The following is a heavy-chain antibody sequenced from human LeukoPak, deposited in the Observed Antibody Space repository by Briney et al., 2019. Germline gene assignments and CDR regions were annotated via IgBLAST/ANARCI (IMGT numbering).Heavy chain of an antibody. V-gene: IGHV1-69*13. CDR1: GGTFSSYA. CDR2: IIPIFGTA. Sequence: ASVKVSCRASGGTFSSYAISWVRQAPGQGLEWMGGIIPIFGTANYAQKFQGRVTITADESTSTAYMELSSLRSEDTAVYYCARDEPDWSGIAAAPGSGNNWGQGTLVTVSS. CDR3: ARDEPDWSGIAAAPGSGNN. D-gene: IGHD6-13*01. J-gene: IGHJ4*02.